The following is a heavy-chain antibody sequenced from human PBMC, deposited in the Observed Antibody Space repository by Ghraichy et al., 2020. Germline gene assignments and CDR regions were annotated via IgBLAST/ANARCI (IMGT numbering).Heavy chain of an antibody. CDR1: GGSISSYY. J-gene: IGHJ2*01. D-gene: IGHD3-22*01. Sequence: GSLRLSCTVSGGSISSYYWSWIRQPAGKGLEWIGRIYTSGSTNYNPSLKSRVTMSVDTSKNQFSLKLSSVTAADTAVYYCARDRLVGITMIVVPDWYFDLWGRGTLVTVSS. CDR2: IYTSGST. CDR3: ARDRLVGITMIVVPDWYFDL. V-gene: IGHV4-4*07.